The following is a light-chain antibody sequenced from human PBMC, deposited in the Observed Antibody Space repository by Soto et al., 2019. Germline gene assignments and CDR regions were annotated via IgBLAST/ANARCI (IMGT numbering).Light chain of an antibody. CDR2: EVT. Sequence: QSALTQPASVSGSPGQSITISCTGTSSDVGGYNHVSWYQIHPGKAPKLIIYEVTSRPSGVSYRFSGSKSGNSASLTISGLQAEDEADYYCSSYAGTTTWVFGGGTKLTVL. CDR3: SSYAGTTTWV. CDR1: SSDVGGYNH. J-gene: IGLJ3*02. V-gene: IGLV2-14*01.